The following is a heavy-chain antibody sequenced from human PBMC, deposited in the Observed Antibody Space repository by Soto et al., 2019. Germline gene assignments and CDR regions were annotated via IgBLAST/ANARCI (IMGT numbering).Heavy chain of an antibody. Sequence: QITLNESGPTGVRPTETLTLTCRFSGFSLTTSGVGVGWVRQSPGKAPEWLALIYWDDDNRYSESLKSRLTITKDTSKNQVVLTVANLDPTDTATYYCAHRVLRTVFGLVTTTAIYFDFWGQGTPVAVSS. CDR2: IYWDDDN. CDR3: AHRVLRTVFGLVTTTAIYFDF. J-gene: IGHJ4*02. CDR1: GFSLTTSGVG. D-gene: IGHD3-3*01. V-gene: IGHV2-5*02.